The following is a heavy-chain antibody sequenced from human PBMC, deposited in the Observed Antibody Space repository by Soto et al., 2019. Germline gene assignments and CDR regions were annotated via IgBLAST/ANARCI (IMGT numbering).Heavy chain of an antibody. Sequence: SENLYISFTFSCDSSSSYYWRWIRQPPGKGLEWIGYIYYSGSTNSNPSLKSRVTLSVDTSKNQFSLKLSSVTAADTAVYYCASSNIAATGFYYYGMDVWGRGTTVT. CDR2: IYYSGST. CDR3: ASSNIAATGFYYYGMDV. CDR1: CDSSSSYY. J-gene: IGHJ6*02. V-gene: IGHV4-59*01. D-gene: IGHD6-13*01.